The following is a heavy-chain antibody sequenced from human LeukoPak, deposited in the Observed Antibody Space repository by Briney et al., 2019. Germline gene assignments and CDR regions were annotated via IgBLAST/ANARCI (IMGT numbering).Heavy chain of an antibody. CDR3: AREGYSSSWYAY. CDR1: GGSISSYY. D-gene: IGHD6-13*01. V-gene: IGHV4-59*01. Sequence: PSETLSLTCTVSGGSISSYYWSWIRQPPGKGLEWIGYIYYSGSTNYNPSLKSRVTISVDTSKNQFSLKLSSVTAADTAVYYCAREGYSSSWYAYWGQGTLVTVSS. CDR2: IYYSGST. J-gene: IGHJ4*02.